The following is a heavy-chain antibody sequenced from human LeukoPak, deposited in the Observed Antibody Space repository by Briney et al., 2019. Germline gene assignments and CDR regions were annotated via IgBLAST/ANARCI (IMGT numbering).Heavy chain of an antibody. J-gene: IGHJ6*03. D-gene: IGHD3/OR15-3a*01. CDR3: AKDMGDFWTGYPMDV. CDR2: INWNSVRI. CDR1: GFTFDDYA. Sequence: GRSLRLSXAASGFTFDDYAMHWVRQAPGKGLEWVSGINWNSVRIVYADSVKGRFTISRDNTKNSLYLQMNSLRAEDTALYYCAKDMGDFWTGYPMDVWGKGTTVTVSS. V-gene: IGHV3-9*01.